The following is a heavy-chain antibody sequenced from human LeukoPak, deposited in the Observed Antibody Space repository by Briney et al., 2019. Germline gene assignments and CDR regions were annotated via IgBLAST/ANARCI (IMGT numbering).Heavy chain of an antibody. CDR1: GFNFSSHE. D-gene: IGHD2-15*01. Sequence: GGSLRLSCVASGFNFSSHEMNWVRQAPGKGREWVSYISSSDSTIYYADSVKGRFTISRDNAKSSLYLHMVSLRAEDTALYYCAGGLGYCSASRCSSFDYWGQGTLVTVSS. V-gene: IGHV3-48*03. CDR2: ISSSDSTI. J-gene: IGHJ4*02. CDR3: AGGLGYCSASRCSSFDY.